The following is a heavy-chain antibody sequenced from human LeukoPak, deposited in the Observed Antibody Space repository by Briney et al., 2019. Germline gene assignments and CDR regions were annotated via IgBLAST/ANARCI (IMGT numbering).Heavy chain of an antibody. CDR2: ISGSGGST. CDR1: GFTFSSYA. CDR3: ATPPPLRYFDWTSYYFDY. J-gene: IGHJ4*02. D-gene: IGHD3-9*01. Sequence: GGSLRLSCAASGFTFSSYAMSWVRQAPGKGLEGGSAISGSGGSTYYADSVKGRFTISRDNSKNTLYLQMNSLRPEATAVYYCATPPPLRYFDWTSYYFDYWGQGTLVTVSS. V-gene: IGHV3-23*01.